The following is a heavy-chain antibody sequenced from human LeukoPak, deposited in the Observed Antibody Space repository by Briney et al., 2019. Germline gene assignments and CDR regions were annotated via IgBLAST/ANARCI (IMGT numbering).Heavy chain of an antibody. J-gene: IGHJ4*02. CDR2: IYTSGST. CDR1: GGSISSGSYY. Sequence: SETPSLTCTVSGGSISSGSYYWRWIRQPAGKGLEWIGRIYTSGSTNYNPSLKSRVTISVDTSKNQFSLKLSSVTAADTAVYYCARALRYFDWFDYWGQGTLVTVSS. CDR3: ARALRYFDWFDY. V-gene: IGHV4-61*02. D-gene: IGHD3-9*01.